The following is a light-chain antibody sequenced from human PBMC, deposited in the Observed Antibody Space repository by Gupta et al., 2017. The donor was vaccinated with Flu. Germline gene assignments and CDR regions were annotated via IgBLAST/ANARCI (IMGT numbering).Light chain of an antibody. Sequence: QSALTQPPSASGSPGQSVTISCTGTSSDVGVYNYVSWYQQHPGKAPKLMIYEVSKRPSGVPDRASGSKSGNTASLTVSGLQAEDEADYYCSSYVGSNNWVFGRGTKLTVL. CDR3: SSYVGSNNWV. V-gene: IGLV2-8*01. CDR2: EVS. CDR1: SSDVGVYNY. J-gene: IGLJ2*01.